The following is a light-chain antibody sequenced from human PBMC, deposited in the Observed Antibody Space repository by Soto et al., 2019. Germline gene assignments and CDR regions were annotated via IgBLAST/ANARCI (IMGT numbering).Light chain of an antibody. CDR2: MGS. CDR1: QSLLHTDGNNY. CDR3: MQSLQAPLT. Sequence: DIVMTQSPLSLPVTPGAPASISCRSSQSLLHTDGNNYLDWILQKPGQSPQLLIYMGSIRASGFPDRFSGNGSGTDFTLKITRVEAEYVGSYYCMQSLQAPLTFGQGTLLEIK. J-gene: IGKJ5*01. V-gene: IGKV2-28*01.